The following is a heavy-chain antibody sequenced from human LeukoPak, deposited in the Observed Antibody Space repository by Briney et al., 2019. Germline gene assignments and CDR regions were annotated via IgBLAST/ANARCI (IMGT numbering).Heavy chain of an antibody. CDR2: ISWNSGSI. CDR3: AEDGDYYGSGVDY. D-gene: IGHD3-10*01. CDR1: GFTFDDYA. V-gene: IGHV3-9*01. Sequence: AGRSLRLSCAASGFTFDDYAMHWVRHAPGKGLEWVSGISWNSGSIGYADSVKGRFTISRDNAKNSLYLQMNSLRAEDTALYYCAEDGDYYGSGVDYWGQGTPVTVSS. J-gene: IGHJ4*02.